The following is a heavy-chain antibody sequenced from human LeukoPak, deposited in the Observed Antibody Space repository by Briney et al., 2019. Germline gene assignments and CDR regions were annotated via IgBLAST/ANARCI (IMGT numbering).Heavy chain of an antibody. V-gene: IGHV3-33*06. D-gene: IGHD2-15*01. Sequence: PGGSLRLSCAASGFTFTSYGFHWVRQAPGKGLEWVAVIWYDGSNKYYVDSVKGRFTISRGNSKNTLYLQMNSLTAEDTAVYYCAKDGSGGGWKWFDPWGQGTLVTVSS. CDR1: GFTFTSYG. J-gene: IGHJ5*02. CDR2: IWYDGSNK. CDR3: AKDGSGGGWKWFDP.